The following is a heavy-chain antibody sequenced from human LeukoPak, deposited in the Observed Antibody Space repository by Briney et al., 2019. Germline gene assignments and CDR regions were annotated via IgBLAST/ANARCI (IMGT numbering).Heavy chain of an antibody. V-gene: IGHV3-64*04. J-gene: IGHJ4*02. Sequence: GGSLRLSCAASGFTFSSYAMHWVRQAPGKGLEYVSAISSNGGSTYYADSVKGRFTISRDNSKNTLYLQMNSLRAEDTAVYYCAKSVSGSGFPFRGHDYWGQGTLVTVSP. CDR3: AKSVSGSGFPFRGHDY. CDR1: GFTFSSYA. CDR2: ISSNGGST. D-gene: IGHD3-3*01.